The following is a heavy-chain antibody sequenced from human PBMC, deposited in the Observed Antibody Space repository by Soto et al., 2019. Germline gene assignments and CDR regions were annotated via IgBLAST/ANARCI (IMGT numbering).Heavy chain of an antibody. D-gene: IGHD3-22*01. V-gene: IGHV4-59*01. CDR3: ARGYYYDSSGYYYDAFDI. CDR2: IYYSGST. J-gene: IGHJ3*02. Sequence: SETLSLTCTVSGGSISSYYWSWIRQPPGKGLEWIGYIYYSGSTNYNPSLKSRVTISVDTSKNQFSLKLSSVTAADTAVYYCARGYYYDSSGYYYDAFDIWGQGTMVTVSS. CDR1: GGSISSYY.